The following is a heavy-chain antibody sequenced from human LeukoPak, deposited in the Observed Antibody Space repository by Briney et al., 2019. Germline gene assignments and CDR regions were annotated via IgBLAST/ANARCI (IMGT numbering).Heavy chain of an antibody. CDR3: ARVVVPAATTYYFDY. V-gene: IGHV4-34*01. D-gene: IGHD2-2*01. J-gene: IGHJ4*02. CDR2: INHSGST. CDR1: GGSFSGYY. Sequence: SETLSLTCAVYGGSFSGYYWSWIRQPPGKGLEWIGEINHSGSTNYNPSLKSRVTISVDTSKNQFSLKLSSVTAAGTAVYYCARVVVPAATTYYFDYWGQGTLVTVSS.